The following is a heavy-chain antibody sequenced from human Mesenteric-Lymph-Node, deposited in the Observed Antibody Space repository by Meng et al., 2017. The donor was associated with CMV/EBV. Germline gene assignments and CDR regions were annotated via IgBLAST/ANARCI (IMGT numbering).Heavy chain of an antibody. V-gene: IGHV3-30*02. CDR2: IRYDGSNK. CDR3: AKDIKVGGKGPDY. J-gene: IGHJ4*02. CDR1: GFTFSSYG. D-gene: IGHD6-19*01. Sequence: GESLKISCAASGFTFSSYGMHWVRQAPGKGLEWVAFIRYDGSNKYYADSVKGRFTISRDNSKSVVYLQMNSLRAEDTALYYCAKDIKVGGKGPDYWGQGTLVTVSS.